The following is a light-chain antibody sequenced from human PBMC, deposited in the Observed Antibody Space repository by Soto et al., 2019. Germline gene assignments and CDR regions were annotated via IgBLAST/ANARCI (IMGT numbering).Light chain of an antibody. V-gene: IGKV1-39*01. J-gene: IGKJ2*02. CDR1: QSISSY. CDR2: AAF. CDR3: LQSYSTPRT. Sequence: DIQMTQSPSSLSASVGDRVTITCPASQSISSYLNWYQQKPGKAPKLLIYAAFSLQSEVPSRFSGSGSGTDFTLTISSLQPKDFATYYCLQSYSTPRTFGQGIKLQIK.